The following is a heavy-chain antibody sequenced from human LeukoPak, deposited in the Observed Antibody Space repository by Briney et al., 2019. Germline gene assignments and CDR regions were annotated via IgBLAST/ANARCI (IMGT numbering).Heavy chain of an antibody. CDR1: GFTFSSYA. CDR3: ANLRYSSGCDY. J-gene: IGHJ4*02. Sequence: GGSLRLSCAASGFTFSSYAMSWVRQAPGKGLEWVSAISGSGGSTYYADSVKSRFTISRDNSKNTLYLQMNSLRAEDTAVYYCANLRYSSGCDYWGQGTLVTVSS. D-gene: IGHD6-19*01. CDR2: ISGSGGST. V-gene: IGHV3-23*01.